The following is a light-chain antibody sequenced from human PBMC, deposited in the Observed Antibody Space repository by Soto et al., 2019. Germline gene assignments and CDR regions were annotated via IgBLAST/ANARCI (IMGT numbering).Light chain of an antibody. Sequence: DIPLTQSPSFLSASVGDRVTITCRASQGISSYLAWYQQKPGKAPKLLIYAASTLQSGVPSRFSGSGSGTEFTLTISSLQPEDFATYYCQQSYVLPRTFGQGTKVEI. V-gene: IGKV1-9*01. CDR2: AAS. CDR1: QGISSY. J-gene: IGKJ1*01. CDR3: QQSYVLPRT.